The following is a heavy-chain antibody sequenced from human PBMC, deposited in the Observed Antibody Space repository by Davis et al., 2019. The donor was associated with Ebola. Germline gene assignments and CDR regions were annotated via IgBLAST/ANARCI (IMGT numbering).Heavy chain of an antibody. D-gene: IGHD2-15*01. CDR2: INPSGGST. CDR3: AREAIVVVAAATWMYYYYGMDV. V-gene: IGHV1-46*03. Sequence: AASLKVSCKASGYTFTSYYMHWVRQAPGQGLEWMGIINPSGGSTSYAQKFQGRVTMTRDTSTSTVYMELSSLRSEDTAVYYCAREAIVVVAAATWMYYYYGMDVWGQGTTVTVSS. J-gene: IGHJ6*02. CDR1: GYTFTSYY.